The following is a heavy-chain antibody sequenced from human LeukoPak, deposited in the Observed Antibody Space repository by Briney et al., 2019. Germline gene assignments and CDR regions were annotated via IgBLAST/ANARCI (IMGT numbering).Heavy chain of an antibody. D-gene: IGHD3-10*01. J-gene: IGHJ4*02. V-gene: IGHV4-59*08. CDR2: IYYSGST. Sequence: PSETLSLTCTVSGGSISSYYWSWIRQPPGKRLEWIGYIYYSGSTNYNPSLKSRVTISVDTSKNQFSLKLSSVAAADTAVYYCASGFGSYYDSDYWGQGILVTVSS. CDR1: GGSISSYY. CDR3: ASGFGSYYDSDY.